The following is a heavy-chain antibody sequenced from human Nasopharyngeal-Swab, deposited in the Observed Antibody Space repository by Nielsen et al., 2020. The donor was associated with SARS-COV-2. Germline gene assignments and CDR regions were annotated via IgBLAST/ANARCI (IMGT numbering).Heavy chain of an antibody. CDR3: ARVGATFRDNEYFDY. Sequence: SETLSLTCAVYGGSFSAYDWSWIRQPPGKGLEWIGEINHSGNTNYNPSLKSRVTISLDTSKNQFSLKLSSVTAADTAVYYCARVGATFRDNEYFDYWGQGILVTVSS. J-gene: IGHJ4*02. CDR2: INHSGNT. V-gene: IGHV4-34*01. CDR1: GGSFSAYD. D-gene: IGHD1-26*01.